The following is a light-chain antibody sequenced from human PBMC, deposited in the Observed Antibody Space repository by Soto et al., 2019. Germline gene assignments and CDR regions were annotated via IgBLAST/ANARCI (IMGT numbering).Light chain of an antibody. Sequence: EIVMTQSPATLSVSPGERATLSCRAGQSVRSNLAWYQQRPGQAPRLLIYGASTRATGIPARFSGSGSGTEFTLTISSLQSEDFAVYYCQQYNNWPPYTFGQGTKVDIK. CDR3: QQYNNWPPYT. CDR2: GAS. J-gene: IGKJ2*01. CDR1: QSVRSN. V-gene: IGKV3-15*01.